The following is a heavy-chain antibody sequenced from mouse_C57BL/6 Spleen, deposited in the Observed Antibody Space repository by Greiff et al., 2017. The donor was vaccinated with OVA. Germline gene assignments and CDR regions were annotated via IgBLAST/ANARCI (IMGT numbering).Heavy chain of an antibody. V-gene: IGHV1-69*01. CDR1: GYTFTSYW. J-gene: IGHJ4*01. CDR3: AVREGDY. Sequence: QVQLQQSGAELVMPGASVKLSCKASGYTFTSYWMHWVKQRPGQGLEWIGEIDPSDSYTNYNQKFKGKSTLTVDKSSSTAYMQLSSLTSEDSAVYYCAVREGDYWGQGTSVTVSS. CDR2: IDPSDSYT.